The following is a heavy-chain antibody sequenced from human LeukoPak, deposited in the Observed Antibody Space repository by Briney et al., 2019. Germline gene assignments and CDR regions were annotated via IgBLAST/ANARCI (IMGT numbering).Heavy chain of an antibody. CDR2: INPNSGDT. J-gene: IGHJ4*02. CDR3: ARGRRYSGYDAFGY. V-gene: IGHV1-8*01. Sequence: GASVKVSCKVSGYTLTELSMHWVRQAPGKGLEWMGWINPNSGDTGYAQKFQGRVIMTRNTSISTAYMELSSLRSEDTAVYYCARGRRYSGYDAFGYWGQGTLVTVSS. CDR1: GYTLTELS. D-gene: IGHD5-12*01.